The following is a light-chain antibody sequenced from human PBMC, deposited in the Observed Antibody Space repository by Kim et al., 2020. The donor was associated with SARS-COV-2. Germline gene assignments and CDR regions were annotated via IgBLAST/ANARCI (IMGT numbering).Light chain of an antibody. J-gene: IGKJ4*01. CDR3: QHYTGLPLT. V-gene: IGKV3D-15*01. Sequence: EIVMTQSPATLSVSPGERVTLSCRASHSVSSNLAWYQQKPGQAPRLLIFGASTRATGIPATFSGSGSGTEFTLTISSLQSEDFGVYYCQHYTGLPLTFGGGTKVDIK. CDR1: HSVSSN. CDR2: GAS.